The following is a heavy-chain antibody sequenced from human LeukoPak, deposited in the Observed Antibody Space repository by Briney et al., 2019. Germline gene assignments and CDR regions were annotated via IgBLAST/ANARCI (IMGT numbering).Heavy chain of an antibody. V-gene: IGHV4-39*01. J-gene: IGHJ3*02. CDR3: AREEDCSGGICYLGNAFDI. CDR2: VYYSGTS. Sequence: SETLSLTCTVSAGSISISTHYWGWIRQPPGKGLEWIGSVYYSGTSYYNPSLKIRVTISVDTSKNQFSLKLSSVTAADTAVYYCAREEDCSGGICYLGNAFDIWGQGTMVTVSS. D-gene: IGHD2-15*01. CDR1: AGSISISTHY.